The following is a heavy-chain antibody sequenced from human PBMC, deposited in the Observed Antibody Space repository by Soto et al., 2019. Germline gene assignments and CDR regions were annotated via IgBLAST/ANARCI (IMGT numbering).Heavy chain of an antibody. D-gene: IGHD6-6*01. CDR1: GFTFSNYA. CDR3: ARDPSIAADYYFEY. J-gene: IGHJ4*02. Sequence: GSLRLSCAASGFTFSNYAMHWVRQAPGRGLEWVAVISTDGRNKYSAESVKGRFTISRDNSKNTLYLQMNSLGADDTAVYYCARDPSIAADYYFEYWGQGTLVTVSS. V-gene: IGHV3-30*19. CDR2: ISTDGRNK.